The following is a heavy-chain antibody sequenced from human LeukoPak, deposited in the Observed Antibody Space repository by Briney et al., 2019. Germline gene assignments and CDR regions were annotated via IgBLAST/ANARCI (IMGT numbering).Heavy chain of an antibody. CDR2: IYHSGGS. CDR3: APAVVITPFDY. CDR1: GGSISSSSYY. J-gene: IGHJ4*02. D-gene: IGHD3-22*01. Sequence: PSETLSLTCTVSGGSISSSSYYWGWIRQPPGTGLEWIGSIYHSGGSYYNPSLKSRVTISEDTSKNQFSLKLSSMIAADTAVYYCAPAVVITPFDYWGQGILVTVSS. V-gene: IGHV4-39*07.